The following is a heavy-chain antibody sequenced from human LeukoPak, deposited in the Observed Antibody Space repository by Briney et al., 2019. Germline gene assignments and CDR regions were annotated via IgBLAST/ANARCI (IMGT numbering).Heavy chain of an antibody. CDR2: IYDSGST. CDR3: ARDLGYYDSSGYLDY. D-gene: IGHD3-22*01. Sequence: SETLSLTCTVSGGSISSYYWSWIRQPPGKGLEWIGYIYDSGSTNYNPSLKSRVTISVDTSKNQFSLKLSSVTAADTAVYYCARDLGYYDSSGYLDYWGQGTLVTVSS. J-gene: IGHJ4*02. V-gene: IGHV4-59*01. CDR1: GGSISSYY.